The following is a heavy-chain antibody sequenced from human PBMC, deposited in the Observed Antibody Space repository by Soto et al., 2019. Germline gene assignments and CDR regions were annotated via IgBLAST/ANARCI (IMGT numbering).Heavy chain of an antibody. J-gene: IGHJ1*01. D-gene: IGHD2-2*01. CDR1: GGSFSGCY. CDR3: ARGRRYIVVVPAASSPFEYFQH. CDR2: INHSGST. Sequence: SETLSLTCAVYGGSFSGCYWSWIRQPPGKGLEWIGDINHSGSTNYNPSLKSRVTISVDTSKNQFSLKLSSVTAADTAVYYCARGRRYIVVVPAASSPFEYFQHWGQGTLVTVSS. V-gene: IGHV4-34*01.